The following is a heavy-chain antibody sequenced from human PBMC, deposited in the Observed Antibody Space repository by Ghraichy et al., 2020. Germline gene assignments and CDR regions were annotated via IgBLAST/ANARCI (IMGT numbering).Heavy chain of an antibody. Sequence: GSLRLSCAVSEFTFDGYPMTWVRQAPGKGLEWVSTLGADGRSTFYADSVKGRFTISRDKSKRTMYLRMNSLRADDTAVYYCAKEGGRLGEGAFDVWGQGTKVTVSS. CDR1: EFTFDGYP. D-gene: IGHD3-10*01. V-gene: IGHV3-23*01. CDR2: LGADGRST. CDR3: AKEGGRLGEGAFDV. J-gene: IGHJ3*01.